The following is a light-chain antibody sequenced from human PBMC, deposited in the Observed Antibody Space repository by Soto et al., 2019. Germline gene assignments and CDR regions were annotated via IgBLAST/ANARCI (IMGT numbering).Light chain of an antibody. V-gene: IGKV1-5*01. J-gene: IGKJ1*01. CDR3: QNYNSAPGT. CDR1: QSISSW. CDR2: AAS. Sequence: DTHIPLSPYTLCTSEGQSHTLTCRASQSISSWLAWYQQKPGKAPKLLIYAASTLQSGVPSRFGGSGSGTDFTLTISSLQPDDFATYYCQNYNSAPGTFGRGTKVDIK.